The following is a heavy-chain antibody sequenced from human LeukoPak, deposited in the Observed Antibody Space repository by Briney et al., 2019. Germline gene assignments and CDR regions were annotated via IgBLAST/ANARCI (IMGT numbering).Heavy chain of an antibody. CDR3: ARDEVGATFDY. Sequence: GGSLRLSCAASGFTVSSNYMSWVRQAPGKGLEWVPVIYSGGSTYYADSVKGRFTISRDNSKNTLYLQMNSLRAEDTAVYYCARDEVGATFDYWGQGTLVTVSS. V-gene: IGHV3-66*02. CDR1: GFTVSSNY. J-gene: IGHJ4*02. D-gene: IGHD1-26*01. CDR2: IYSGGST.